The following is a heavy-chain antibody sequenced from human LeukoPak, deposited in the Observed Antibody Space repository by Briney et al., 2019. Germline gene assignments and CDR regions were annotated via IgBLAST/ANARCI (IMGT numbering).Heavy chain of an antibody. CDR1: GFTFSSYS. CDR3: AREWVYYAMDV. J-gene: IGHJ6*02. Sequence: GGSLRLSCAASGFTFSSYSMHWVRQAPGKGLEWVSSINGDSSYIYYADAVKGRFFISRDNAKNSLYLHMNSLRAEDTAVYYCAREWVYYAMDVWGQGTTVTVSS. CDR2: INGDSSYI. V-gene: IGHV3-21*04.